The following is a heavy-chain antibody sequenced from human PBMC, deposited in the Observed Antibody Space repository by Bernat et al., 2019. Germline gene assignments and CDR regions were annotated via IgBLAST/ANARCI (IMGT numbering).Heavy chain of an antibody. CDR1: GGSISSYY. J-gene: IGHJ6*02. CDR3: ARDQDTAMVPFDYYYYYGMDV. Sequence: QVQLQESGPGLVKPSETLSLTCTVSGGSISSYYWSWIRQPPGKGLEWIGYIYYSGSTNYNPSLKSRVTISVDTSKNQFSLKLSSVTAADTAVYYCARDQDTAMVPFDYYYYYGMDVWGQGTTVTVSS. D-gene: IGHD5-18*01. V-gene: IGHV4-59*01. CDR2: IYYSGST.